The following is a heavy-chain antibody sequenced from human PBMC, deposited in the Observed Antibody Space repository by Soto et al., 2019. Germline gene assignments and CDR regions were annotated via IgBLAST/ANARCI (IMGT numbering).Heavy chain of an antibody. V-gene: IGHV3-48*01. CDR1: GFTFSSYS. CDR2: ISSSSSTI. J-gene: IGHJ4*02. D-gene: IGHD4-4*01. CDR3: ARDLGISNYVPYFDY. Sequence: GGSLRLSCAASGFTFSSYSMNWVRQAPGKGLEWVSYISSSSSTIYYADSVKGRFTISRDNAKNSLYLQMNSLRAEDTAVYYCARDLGISNYVPYFDYWGQGTLVTVSS.